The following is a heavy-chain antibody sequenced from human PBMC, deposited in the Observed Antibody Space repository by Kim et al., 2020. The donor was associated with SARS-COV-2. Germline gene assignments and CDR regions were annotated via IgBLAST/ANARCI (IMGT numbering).Heavy chain of an antibody. D-gene: IGHD2-21*02. Sequence: GGSLRLSCAASGFTFSSYWMSWVRQAPGKGLEWVANIKQDGSEKYYVDSVKGRFTISRDNAKNSLYLQMNSLRAEDTAVYYCARETDYCGGDCYASDYWGPGTLVTVSS. J-gene: IGHJ4*02. CDR1: GFTFSSYW. CDR3: ARETDYCGGDCYASDY. CDR2: IKQDGSEK. V-gene: IGHV3-7*01.